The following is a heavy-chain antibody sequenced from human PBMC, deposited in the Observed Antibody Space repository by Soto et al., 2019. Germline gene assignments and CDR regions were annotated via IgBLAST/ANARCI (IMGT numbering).Heavy chain of an antibody. V-gene: IGHV4-31*03. CDR3: AGVGVVHYYGMDV. Sequence: PSETLSLTCTVSGGSISSGGYYWSWIRQHPGKGLEWIGYIYYSGSTYYNPSLKSRVTISVDTSKNQFSLKLSSVTAADTAVYYCAGVGVVHYYGMDVWGQGTTVTVSS. CDR2: IYYSGST. D-gene: IGHD2-15*01. J-gene: IGHJ6*02. CDR1: GGSISSGGYY.